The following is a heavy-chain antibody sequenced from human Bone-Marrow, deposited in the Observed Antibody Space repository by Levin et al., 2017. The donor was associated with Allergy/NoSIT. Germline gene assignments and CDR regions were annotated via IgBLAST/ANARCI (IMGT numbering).Heavy chain of an antibody. CDR3: ARVTFGWYFDL. Sequence: GGSLRLSCAASGFTFNTYSMNWVRQAPGKGPEWVSSITSNADDTYYADSVKGRYTISRDNAKNSLYLQMDSLRVEDTAIYYCARVTFGWYFDLWGRGTLVTVSS. J-gene: IGHJ2*01. CDR1: GFTFNTYS. CDR2: ITSNADDT. V-gene: IGHV3-21*01. D-gene: IGHD3-3*01.